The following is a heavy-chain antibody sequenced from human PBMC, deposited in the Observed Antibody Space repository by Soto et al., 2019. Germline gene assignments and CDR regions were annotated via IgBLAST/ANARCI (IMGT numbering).Heavy chain of an antibody. Sequence: PGESLKISCMGSGYKVSTWHNFTSYWIAWVRQMPGEGLEWMGIIYPGDSDTRYSPSFQGQVTISADKSINSVYLQWSSLKASDTATYYCARLLAPYTLWDWGQGTLVTVSS. D-gene: IGHD2-21*01. CDR3: ARLLAPYTLWD. J-gene: IGHJ4*02. V-gene: IGHV5-51*01. CDR2: IYPGDSDT. CDR1: GYKVSTWHNFTSYW.